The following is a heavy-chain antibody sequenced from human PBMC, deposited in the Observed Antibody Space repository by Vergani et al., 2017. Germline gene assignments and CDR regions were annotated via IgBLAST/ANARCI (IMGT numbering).Heavy chain of an antibody. CDR3: ARYGDGFDY. D-gene: IGHD4-17*01. CDR2: IDWDDAK. V-gene: IGHV2-70*04. CDR1: GFSLSTSGMR. Sequence: QVTLKESGPALVKPTQTLTLTCTFSGFSLSTSGMRVSWIRQPPGKALEWLARIDWDDAKFYSTSLKTRLTISKDTSNNQVVLTMTNMDPVDTATYYCARYGDGFDYWGQGTLVTVSS. J-gene: IGHJ4*02.